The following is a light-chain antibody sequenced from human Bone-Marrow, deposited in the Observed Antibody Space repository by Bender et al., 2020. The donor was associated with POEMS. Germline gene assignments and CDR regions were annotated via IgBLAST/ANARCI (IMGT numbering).Light chain of an antibody. CDR1: STDIGMYDF. CDR2: EVN. V-gene: IGLV2-14*02. CDR3: SSYASSRSYV. Sequence: SALTQPASVSGSPGQSITISCTGTSTDIGMYDFVSWYQQHPGTAPKLIIYEVNKRPSGVSDRFSGSKSDNTASLTISGLQAEDEADYYCSSYASSRSYVFGTGTKVTVL. J-gene: IGLJ1*01.